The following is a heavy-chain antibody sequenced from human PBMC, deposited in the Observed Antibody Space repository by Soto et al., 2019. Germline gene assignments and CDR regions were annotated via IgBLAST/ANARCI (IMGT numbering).Heavy chain of an antibody. CDR3: ARDVVRFSRGFDP. Sequence: QVQLVQSGAEVKKPGASVKVSCKASGYTFTSYAMHWVRQAPGQRLEWMGWINAGNGNTKYSQKFQGRVTITRDTAASTAYMELSSLRSEDTAVYYCARDVVRFSRGFDPWGQGTLVTVSS. V-gene: IGHV1-3*01. CDR2: INAGNGNT. CDR1: GYTFTSYA. D-gene: IGHD3-3*01. J-gene: IGHJ5*02.